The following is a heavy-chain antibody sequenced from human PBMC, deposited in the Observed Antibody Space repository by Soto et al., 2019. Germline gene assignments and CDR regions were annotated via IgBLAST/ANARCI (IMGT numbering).Heavy chain of an antibody. CDR2: LDGSGSHT. CDR1: GFTFSSDA. D-gene: IGHD1-1*01. V-gene: IGHV3-23*01. Sequence: EVQLLESGAGLVQPGGSLRLSCAASGFTFSSDAMSWVRQAPGRGLAWVSSLDGSGSHTFHADSVKGRFTISRDNSKNTVYLQMNCLRAEDTAVYYCVKARYSSNRGYFDYWRQGTVVTVSS. J-gene: IGHJ4*02. CDR3: VKARYSSNRGYFDY.